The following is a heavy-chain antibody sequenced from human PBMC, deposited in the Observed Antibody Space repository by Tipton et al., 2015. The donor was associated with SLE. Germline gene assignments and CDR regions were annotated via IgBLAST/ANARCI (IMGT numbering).Heavy chain of an antibody. CDR2: IQTSGST. D-gene: IGHD3-3*01. CDR1: GGSVSSSSYY. V-gene: IGHV4-61*09. J-gene: IGHJ4*02. CDR3: ATRLAVFGGIEY. Sequence: TLSLTCTVSGGSVSSSSYYWGWIRQPPGKGLEWIGNIQTSGSTNYNPSLKSRVTISVDTSKNQFSLKLTSVTAADTAVYYCATRLAVFGGIEYWGQGTLVTVSS.